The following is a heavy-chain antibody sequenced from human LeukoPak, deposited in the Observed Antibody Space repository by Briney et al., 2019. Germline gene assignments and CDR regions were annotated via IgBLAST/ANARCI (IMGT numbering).Heavy chain of an antibody. Sequence: GPSVKVSRKPSRYTLTRYYMHWVPQAAGQGGEGMGWINPNSGGTNYAQKFQGRVTMTRDTSISTAYMELSRLRSEDTAVYYCAILGDIVVVPAAPYLDYWGQGTLVTVSS. D-gene: IGHD2-2*01. J-gene: IGHJ4*02. CDR2: INPNSGGT. V-gene: IGHV1-2*02. CDR3: AILGDIVVVPAAPYLDY. CDR1: RYTLTRYY.